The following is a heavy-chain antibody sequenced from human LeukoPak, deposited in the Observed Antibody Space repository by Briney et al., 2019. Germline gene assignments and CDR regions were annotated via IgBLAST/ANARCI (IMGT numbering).Heavy chain of an antibody. Sequence: SETLSLTCTVSGGSISSGGYYWSWIRQHPGKGLEWIGYIYYSGSTYYNPSLKSRVTISVDTSKNQFSLKLSSVTAADTAVYYCARRSTSCYSAFDIWGQGTMVTVSS. J-gene: IGHJ3*02. CDR2: IYYSGST. CDR1: GGSISSGGYY. D-gene: IGHD2-2*01. V-gene: IGHV4-31*03. CDR3: ARRSTSCYSAFDI.